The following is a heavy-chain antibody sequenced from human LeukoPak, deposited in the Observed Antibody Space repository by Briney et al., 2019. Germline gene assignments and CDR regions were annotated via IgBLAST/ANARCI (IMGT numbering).Heavy chain of an antibody. CDR1: GVILCDYY. D-gene: IGHD6-13*01. CDR3: ARVAVAGPTGWFDP. V-gene: IGHV3-11*04. Sequence: GGSLRLSCAASGVILCDYYMSWIRQAPGEGLEWGSYISNGGTTMYYADSVKGRFTISRDNAKNSLYLQMNSLRAEDTAVYYCARVAVAGPTGWFDPCGQGTLVTVPS. J-gene: IGHJ5*02. CDR2: ISNGGTTM.